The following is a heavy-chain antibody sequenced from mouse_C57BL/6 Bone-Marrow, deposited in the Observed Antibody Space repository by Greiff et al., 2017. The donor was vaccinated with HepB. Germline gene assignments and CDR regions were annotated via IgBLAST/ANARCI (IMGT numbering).Heavy chain of an antibody. D-gene: IGHD2-4*01. CDR2: ISYDGSN. Sequence: EVQLQQSGPGLVKPSQSLSLTCSVTGYSITSGYYWNWIRQFPGNKLEWMGYISYDGSNNYNPSLKNRISITRDTSKNQFFLKLNSVTTEDTATYYCASRGVYYDYVVDYWGQGTTLTVSS. J-gene: IGHJ2*01. V-gene: IGHV3-6*01. CDR1: GYSITSGYY. CDR3: ASRGVYYDYVVDY.